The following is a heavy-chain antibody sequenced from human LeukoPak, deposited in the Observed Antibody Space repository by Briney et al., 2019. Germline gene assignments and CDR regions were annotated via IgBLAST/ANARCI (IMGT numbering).Heavy chain of an antibody. V-gene: IGHV3-23*01. Sequence: GGSLRLSCAASGFTFSSYAMSWVRQAPGKGLEWVSAISGNGGSTYYADSVKGRFTISRDNSKNTLYLQMNSLRAEDTAVYYCAKSRGAIFGVVIMRPFDYWGQGTLVTVSS. CDR1: GFTFSSYA. CDR3: AKSRGAIFGVVIMRPFDY. CDR2: ISGNGGST. J-gene: IGHJ4*02. D-gene: IGHD3-3*01.